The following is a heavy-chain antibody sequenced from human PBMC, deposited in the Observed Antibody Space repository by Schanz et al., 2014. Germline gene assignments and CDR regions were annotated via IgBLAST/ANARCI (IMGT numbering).Heavy chain of an antibody. V-gene: IGHV4-4*02. CDR1: GFTFSSYAM. CDR3: ARDSLRGATGGYGMDV. CDR2: IYHSGST. D-gene: IGHD2-8*02. J-gene: IGHJ6*02. Sequence: VQLLESGGGLVQPGGSLRLSCAASGFTFSSYAMSWVRQAPGKGLEWIGEIYHSGSTNYNPSLKSRVTISVDKPKKQFSLKVTSMTAADTAVYYCARDSLRGATGGYGMDVWGQGTTVTVSS.